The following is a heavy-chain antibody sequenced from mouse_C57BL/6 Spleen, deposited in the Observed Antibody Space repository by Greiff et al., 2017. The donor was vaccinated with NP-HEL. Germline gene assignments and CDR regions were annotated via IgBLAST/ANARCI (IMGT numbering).Heavy chain of an antibody. D-gene: IGHD2-4*01. CDR3: ARRDYARGGFDY. V-gene: IGHV5-17*01. CDR2: ISSGSSTI. CDR1: GFTFSDYG. Sequence: EVKLQESGGGLVKPGGSLKLSCAASGFTFSDYGMHWVRHAPEKGLEWVAYISSGSSTIYYADTVKGRFTISRDNAKNTLFLQMTSLRSEDTAMYYCARRDYARGGFDYWGQGTTLTVSS. J-gene: IGHJ2*01.